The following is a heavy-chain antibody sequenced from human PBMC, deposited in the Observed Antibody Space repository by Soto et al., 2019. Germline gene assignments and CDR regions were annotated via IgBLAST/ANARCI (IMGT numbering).Heavy chain of an antibody. Sequence: PGGPMSLSFAATGFTFSGFGMHWVSQAPGKGLGWVAIIWYDGSDKYYADSVKGRFTISRDNSKNTLYLQMNSLRAEDTAVYHCAFGNLSYYFDYWGQGTPVTVSS. CDR3: AFGNLSYYFDY. V-gene: IGHV3-33*01. J-gene: IGHJ4*02. CDR1: GFTFSGFG. CDR2: IWYDGSDK. D-gene: IGHD3-16*01.